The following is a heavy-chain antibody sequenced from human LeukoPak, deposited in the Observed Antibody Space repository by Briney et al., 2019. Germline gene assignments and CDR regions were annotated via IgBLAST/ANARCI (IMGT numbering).Heavy chain of an antibody. V-gene: IGHV3-21*01. CDR3: VRGSYGAYDY. D-gene: IGHD4-17*01. CDR2: ISSDSSYI. J-gene: IGHJ4*02. Sequence: PGGSLRLSCAGSGFTFGSYSMNWVRQAPGKGLEWVSSISSDSSYIYYADAVHGRFTVSRDNAKYSLYLQMNSLRAEDTAVYYCVRGSYGAYDYWGQGSLVTVSS. CDR1: GFTFGSYS.